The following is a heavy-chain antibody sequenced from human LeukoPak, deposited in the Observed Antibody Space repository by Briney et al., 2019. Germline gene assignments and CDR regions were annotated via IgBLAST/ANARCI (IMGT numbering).Heavy chain of an antibody. D-gene: IGHD3-22*01. J-gene: IGHJ4*02. CDR3: AKFRGMIVASYFFDY. Sequence: GGSLRLSCAASGFTFSTYAMTWVRQAPGKGLEWVSVISGSGGTTYYADSVKGRFTLSRDNSKNTVFLQMNSLRAEDTAVYYCAKFRGMIVASYFFDYWGQGALVTVSS. V-gene: IGHV3-23*01. CDR1: GFTFSTYA. CDR2: ISGSGGTT.